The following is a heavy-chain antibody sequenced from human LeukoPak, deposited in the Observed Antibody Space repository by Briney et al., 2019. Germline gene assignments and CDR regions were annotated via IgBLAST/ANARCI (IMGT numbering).Heavy chain of an antibody. CDR1: GFTFSSYA. J-gene: IGHJ4*02. Sequence: GGSLRLSCAASGFTFSSYAMSWVRQAPGKGLEWVSAISGSGGSTYYADSVKGRFTISRDNSKNTLYLQMNSLRAEDTAVYYCAKHRTMVRGALVDYWGQGTLVTVSS. CDR2: ISGSGGST. CDR3: AKHRTMVRGALVDY. V-gene: IGHV3-23*01. D-gene: IGHD3-10*01.